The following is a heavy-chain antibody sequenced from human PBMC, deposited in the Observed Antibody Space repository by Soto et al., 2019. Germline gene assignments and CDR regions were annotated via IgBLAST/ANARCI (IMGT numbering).Heavy chain of an antibody. J-gene: IGHJ1*01. V-gene: IGHV3-66*01. CDR3: ARDQVGAATEYFQH. D-gene: IGHD1-26*01. Sequence: EVQLVESGGGLVQPGGSLRLSCAASGFTVSSNYMSWVRQAPGKGLEWVSVIYSGGSTYYADSVKGRVTISRDNSKNTLYLQMNSLRAEDTAVYYCARDQVGAATEYFQHWGQGTLVTVSS. CDR1: GFTVSSNY. CDR2: IYSGGST.